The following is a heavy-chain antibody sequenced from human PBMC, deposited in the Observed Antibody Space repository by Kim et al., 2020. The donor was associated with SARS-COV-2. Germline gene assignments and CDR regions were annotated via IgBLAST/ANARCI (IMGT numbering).Heavy chain of an antibody. CDR2: INHSGST. Sequence: SETLSLTCAVYGGSFSGYYWSWIRQPPGKGLEWIGEINHSGSTNYNPSLKSRVTISVDTSKNQFSLKLSSVTAADTAVYYCARGRGTAMRHYYYYGMDVWGQGTTVTVSS. V-gene: IGHV4-34*01. D-gene: IGHD5-18*01. CDR1: GGSFSGYY. J-gene: IGHJ6*02. CDR3: ARGRGTAMRHYYYYGMDV.